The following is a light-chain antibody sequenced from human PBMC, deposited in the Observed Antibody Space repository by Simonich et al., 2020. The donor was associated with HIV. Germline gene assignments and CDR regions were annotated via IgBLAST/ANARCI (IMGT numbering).Light chain of an antibody. J-gene: IGKJ2*01. CDR2: CAS. CDR3: QQYHNWPPYT. CDR1: HRVSRH. V-gene: IGKV3-15*01. Sequence: IVMTQSPATLSVSPGERATLPCRASHRVSRHLAWYQQKPGPALRLLIYCASTRATCIPARFSGSWSGTEFTLTIRSLQSEDFAVYYCQQYHNWPPYTFGQGTKLEIK.